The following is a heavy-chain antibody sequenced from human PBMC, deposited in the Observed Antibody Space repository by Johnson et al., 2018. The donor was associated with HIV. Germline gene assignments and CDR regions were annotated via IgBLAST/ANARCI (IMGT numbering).Heavy chain of an antibody. CDR1: GFSFSSYA. V-gene: IGHV3-30*04. D-gene: IGHD3-3*01. J-gene: IGHJ3*02. CDR2: ISYDGSNK. CDR3: ATEARGVHGTLRFLEWSDGFDI. Sequence: QVQLVESGGGVVQPGRSLRLSCAASGFSFSSYAMHWVRQAPAKGMEWVAVISYDGSNKYYADSVKGRFTISRDNSKNTLYLQMNSLRAEDTAVYYCATEARGVHGTLRFLEWSDGFDIWGQGTMVTVSS.